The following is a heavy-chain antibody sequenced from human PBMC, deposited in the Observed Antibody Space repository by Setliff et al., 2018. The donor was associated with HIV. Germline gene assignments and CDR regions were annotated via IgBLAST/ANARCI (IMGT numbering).Heavy chain of an antibody. CDR1: GGTFRSQA. D-gene: IGHD3-22*01. J-gene: IGHJ6*03. Sequence: SVKVSCKTSGGTFRSQAISWVRQAPGQGLEWMGGLISMFKIPQIAQKFQGRVTITADESTSTAYMGLSSLTSEDTAVYYCAADRGDYFELDYPYYHYMDVWGQGTPVTVSS. CDR2: LISMFKIP. CDR3: AADRGDYFELDYPYYHYMDV. V-gene: IGHV1-69*13.